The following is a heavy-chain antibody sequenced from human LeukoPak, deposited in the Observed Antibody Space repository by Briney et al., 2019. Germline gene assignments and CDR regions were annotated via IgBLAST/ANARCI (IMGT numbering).Heavy chain of an antibody. J-gene: IGHJ5*02. V-gene: IGHV4-59*08. Sequence: SETLSLTCTVSGGSISSYYWSWIRQPPGKGLEWIGYIYYSESTNYNPSLKSRVTISVDTSKNQFSLKLSSVTAADTAVYYCARHARPPDWFDPWGQGTLVTVSS. CDR2: IYYSEST. CDR3: ARHARPPDWFDP. CDR1: GGSISSYY.